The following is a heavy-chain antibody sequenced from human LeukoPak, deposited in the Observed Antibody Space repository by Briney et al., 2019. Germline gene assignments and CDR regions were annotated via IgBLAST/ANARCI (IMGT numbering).Heavy chain of an antibody. V-gene: IGHV3-64*01. CDR2: ISSNGGST. CDR1: GFTFSSYA. CDR3: ARDFRGFGLRNYMDV. D-gene: IGHD1-14*01. Sequence: PGGSLRLSYAASGFTFSSYAMHWVRQAPGKGLEYVSAISSNGGSTYYANSVKGRFTISRDNSKNTLYLQMGSLRAEDMAVYYCARDFRGFGLRNYMDVWGKGTTVTVSS. J-gene: IGHJ6*03.